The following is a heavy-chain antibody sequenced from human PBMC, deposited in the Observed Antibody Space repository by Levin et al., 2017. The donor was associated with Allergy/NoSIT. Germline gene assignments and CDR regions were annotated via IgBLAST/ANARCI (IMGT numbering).Heavy chain of an antibody. CDR3: TTDLAWELLPSLFDY. D-gene: IGHD1-26*01. CDR1: GFTFSNAW. J-gene: IGHJ4*02. CDR2: IKSKTDGGTT. V-gene: IGHV3-15*01. Sequence: GGSLRLSCAASGFTFSNAWMSWVRQAPGKGLEWVGRIKSKTDGGTTDYAAPVKGRFTISRDDSKNTLYLQMNSLKTEDTAVYYCTTDLAWELLPSLFDYWGQGTLVTVSS.